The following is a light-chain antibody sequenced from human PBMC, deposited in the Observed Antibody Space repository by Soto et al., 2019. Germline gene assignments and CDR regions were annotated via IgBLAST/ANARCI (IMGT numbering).Light chain of an antibody. CDR1: QSVSSY. CDR3: QQRQYWPPIT. Sequence: EVILTQSPATLSLSPGDRATLSCRASQSVSSYLAWYQQKPGQAPRLLIYDVSNRATGIPARFSGSGSGTDFTLTISSLEPEDCAIYYCQQRQYWPPITFGQGTRLEIK. V-gene: IGKV3-11*01. CDR2: DVS. J-gene: IGKJ5*01.